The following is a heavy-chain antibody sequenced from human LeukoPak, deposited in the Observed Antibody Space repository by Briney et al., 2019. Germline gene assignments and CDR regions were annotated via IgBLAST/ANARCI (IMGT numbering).Heavy chain of an antibody. CDR3: ARQSHDSSGYGFEYFQH. CDR2: IYPGDSDT. Sequence: GESLEISCKGSGYSFTSYWIGWVRQMPGKGLEWMGIIYPGDSDTRYSPSFQGQVTISADKSISTAYLQWSSLKASDTAMYYCARQSHDSSGYGFEYFQHWGQGTLVTVSS. CDR1: GYSFTSYW. V-gene: IGHV5-51*01. J-gene: IGHJ1*01. D-gene: IGHD3-22*01.